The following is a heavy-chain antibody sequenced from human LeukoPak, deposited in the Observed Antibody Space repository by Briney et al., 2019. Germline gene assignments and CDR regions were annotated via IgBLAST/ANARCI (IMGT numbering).Heavy chain of an antibody. Sequence: GGSLRLSCAASGFTFSSYAMSWVRQAPGKGLEWVSAISGSGGSTYYADSVKGRFTISRDNSKNTLYLQMNSLRAEDTAVYYCAKDAIGTDSITMIAHDPWGQGTLVTVSS. CDR1: GFTFSSYA. V-gene: IGHV3-23*01. J-gene: IGHJ5*02. CDR2: ISGSGGST. D-gene: IGHD3-22*01. CDR3: AKDAIGTDSITMIAHDP.